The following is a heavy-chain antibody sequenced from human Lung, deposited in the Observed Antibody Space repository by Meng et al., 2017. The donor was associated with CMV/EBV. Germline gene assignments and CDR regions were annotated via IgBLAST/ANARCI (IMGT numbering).Heavy chain of an antibody. Sequence: SXTLSLXCAVYGGSFSGYYWSWIRQPPGKGLEWIGEINHSGSTNYNPSLKSRVTISVDTSKNQFSLKLSSVTAADTAVYYCARGAWNYVGVFDYWGQGPLVTVSS. J-gene: IGHJ4*02. V-gene: IGHV4-34*01. D-gene: IGHD1-7*01. CDR2: INHSGST. CDR1: GGSFSGYY. CDR3: ARGAWNYVGVFDY.